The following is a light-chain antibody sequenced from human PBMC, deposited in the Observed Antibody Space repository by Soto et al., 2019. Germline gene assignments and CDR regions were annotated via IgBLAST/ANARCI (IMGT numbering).Light chain of an antibody. Sequence: IVLTQPPGTLSLSPGERATLSCRASQSVSNNYLAWYQQKPGQAPRPLIYGASNRATGIPARFSGSGSGTDFTLTISSLEPEDFAVYYCQQRSNWPPGTWTFGQGTKVDIK. CDR2: GAS. J-gene: IGKJ1*01. CDR3: QQRSNWPPGTWT. CDR1: QSVSNNY. V-gene: IGKV3-11*01.